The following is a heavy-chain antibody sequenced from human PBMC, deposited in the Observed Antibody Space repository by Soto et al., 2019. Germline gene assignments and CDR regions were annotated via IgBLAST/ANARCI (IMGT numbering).Heavy chain of an antibody. V-gene: IGHV4-59*01. CDR2: IYYSGST. D-gene: IGHD6-6*01. Sequence: QVQLQESGPGLVKPSETLSLTCTVSGGSISSYYWSWIRQPPGKGLEWIGYIYYSGSTNYNPSLNSRVTTSEDTSKNKLPLQLTSVTAADTAVYYCARGIAARQAFGYYYGMDVWGPGTTVTVSS. J-gene: IGHJ6*02. CDR1: GGSISSYY. CDR3: ARGIAARQAFGYYYGMDV.